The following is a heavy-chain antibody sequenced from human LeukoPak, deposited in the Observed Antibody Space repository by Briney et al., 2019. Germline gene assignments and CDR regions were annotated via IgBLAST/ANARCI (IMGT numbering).Heavy chain of an antibody. CDR1: GSSISGSSYY. D-gene: IGHD4-17*01. CDR3: ARLRGAMTPVTSDFDY. J-gene: IGHJ4*02. Sequence: SETLSLTCTVSGSSISGSSYYWAWVRQPPGKGLEWVGSGFYSGSAYSNPSLKSRVTISVDTSRNQFSLNLSSVTAADTAVYYCARLRGAMTPVTSDFDYWGQGTLVTVSS. V-gene: IGHV4-39*01. CDR2: GFYSGSA.